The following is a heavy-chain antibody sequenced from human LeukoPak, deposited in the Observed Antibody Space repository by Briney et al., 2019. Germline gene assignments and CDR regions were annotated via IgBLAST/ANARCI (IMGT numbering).Heavy chain of an antibody. CDR1: GYSFTSYW. J-gene: IGHJ4*02. CDR3: ARGFIYSSGWSHFDY. Sequence: GESLQISCQGSGYSFTSYWIGWVRPMPGKGLEWMGIIYPGDSDTRYSPSFQGQVTISADKSISTAYLQWSSLKASDTAMYYCARGFIYSSGWSHFDYWGQGTLVTVSS. D-gene: IGHD6-19*01. CDR2: IYPGDSDT. V-gene: IGHV5-51*01.